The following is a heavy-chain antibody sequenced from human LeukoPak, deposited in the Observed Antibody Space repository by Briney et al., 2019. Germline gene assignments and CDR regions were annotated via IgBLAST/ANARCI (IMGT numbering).Heavy chain of an antibody. CDR3: ARSYDTNFDY. V-gene: IGHV4-59*01. J-gene: IGHJ4*02. Sequence: SETLSLTCTVSGGSIRSYYWSWIRQPPGKGLEWIGYIYFSGSTSYNPSLKSRVTISVDRSKNQFSLKLSSVAAADTAVSYCARSYDTNFDYWGQGTLVTVSS. CDR2: IYFSGST. CDR1: GGSIRSYY. D-gene: IGHD3-3*01.